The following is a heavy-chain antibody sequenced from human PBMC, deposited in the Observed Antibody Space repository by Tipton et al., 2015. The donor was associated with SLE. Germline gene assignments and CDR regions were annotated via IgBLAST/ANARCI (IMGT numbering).Heavy chain of an antibody. CDR3: ARGYRYFDWLSSYYFDD. D-gene: IGHD3-9*01. J-gene: IGHJ4*02. V-gene: IGHV4-59*01. CDR1: GGSISSYY. CDR2: IYYSGST. Sequence: TLSLTCTVSGGSISSYYWSWIRQPPGKGLEWIGYIYYSGSTNYNPSLKSRVTISVDTSKNQFSLKLSSVTAADTAVYYCARGYRYFDWLSSYYFDDWVQGTLVTVAS.